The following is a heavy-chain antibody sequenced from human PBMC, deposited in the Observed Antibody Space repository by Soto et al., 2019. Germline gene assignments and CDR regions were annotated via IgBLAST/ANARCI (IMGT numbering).Heavy chain of an antibody. CDR1: GFSVVSCA. J-gene: IGHJ4*02. CDR2: ISAGGAT. D-gene: IGHD6-13*01. CDR3: AKAPFDIAARPPPSDY. Sequence: PGWSLGLSCATSGFSVVSCAMNWFCQAPGKGLEWVSAISAGGATFYSDSVKGRFTISRDNSKNTVYLQMNDLSAEDTTVYFCAKAPFDIAARPPPSDYWGQGTLVTVSS. V-gene: IGHV3-23*01.